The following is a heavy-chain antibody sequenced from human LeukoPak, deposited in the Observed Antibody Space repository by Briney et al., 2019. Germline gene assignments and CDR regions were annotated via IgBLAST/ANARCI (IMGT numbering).Heavy chain of an antibody. Sequence: GASVKVSCKASGGTFSSYAISWVRQAPGQGLEWMGRIIPILGIANYAQKFQGRVTMTRDMSTSTVYMELSSLRSEDTAVYYCARLNVLRFLEWFSEEFDYWGQGTLVTVSS. V-gene: IGHV1-69*04. D-gene: IGHD3-3*01. CDR1: GGTFSSYA. J-gene: IGHJ4*02. CDR2: IIPILGIA. CDR3: ARLNVLRFLEWFSEEFDY.